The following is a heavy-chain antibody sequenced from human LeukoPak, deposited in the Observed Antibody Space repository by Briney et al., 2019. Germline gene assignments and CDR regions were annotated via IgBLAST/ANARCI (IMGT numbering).Heavy chain of an antibody. D-gene: IGHD3-16*02. CDR1: GGTFSSYA. Sequence: SVKVSCKASGGTFSSYAISWVRQAPGQGLEWMGGIIPIFGTANYAQKFQGRVTITADKSTSTAYMELSSLRSEDTAVYYCATSIYDYVWGSYRGYYYYYMDVWGKGTTVTVSS. V-gene: IGHV1-69*06. CDR3: ATSIYDYVWGSYRGYYYYYMDV. CDR2: IIPIFGTA. J-gene: IGHJ6*03.